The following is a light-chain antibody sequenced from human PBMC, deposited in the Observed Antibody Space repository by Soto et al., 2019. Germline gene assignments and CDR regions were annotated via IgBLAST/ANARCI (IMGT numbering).Light chain of an antibody. Sequence: HSVLTQPPSVSGAPGQRVTISCTGSTTNIGAGYEVHWYQQRPGTAPKLLVSGHNIRPSGVPDRFYGSKSGNTASLTISGLQAEDEADYYCCSYAGSYTVVFGGGTKLTVL. CDR3: CSYAGSYTVV. V-gene: IGLV1-40*01. CDR1: TTNIGAGYE. J-gene: IGLJ2*01. CDR2: GHN.